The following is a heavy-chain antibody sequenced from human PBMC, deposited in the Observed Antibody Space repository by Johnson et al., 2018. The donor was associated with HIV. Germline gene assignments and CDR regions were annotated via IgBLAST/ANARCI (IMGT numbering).Heavy chain of an antibody. CDR1: GFTFSSYG. Sequence: QMLLVESGGGVVQPGRSLRLSCAASGFTFSSYGMHWVRQAPGKGLEWVAVISYDGSNKYYADSVKGRFTISRDNSKNTVYLQMNSLRAEDTAVYYCSKGKRWGYWIGGDAFDIWGQGTMVTVSS. D-gene: IGHD3-16*01. V-gene: IGHV3-30*18. J-gene: IGHJ3*02. CDR3: SKGKRWGYWIGGDAFDI. CDR2: ISYDGSNK.